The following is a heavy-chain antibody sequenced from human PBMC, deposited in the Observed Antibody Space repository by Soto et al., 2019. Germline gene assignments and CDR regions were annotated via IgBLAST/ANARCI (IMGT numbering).Heavy chain of an antibody. D-gene: IGHD6-13*01. Sequence: PGGSLRLSCAASGFTFSSYAMSWVRQAPGKGLEWVSAISGSGGSTYYADSVKGRFTISRDNSKNTLYLQMNSLRAEDTAVYYCAKDQEAAYSRSWPRLTFDYWGQGTLVTVSS. CDR2: ISGSGGST. V-gene: IGHV3-23*01. CDR1: GFTFSSYA. J-gene: IGHJ4*02. CDR3: AKDQEAAYSRSWPRLTFDY.